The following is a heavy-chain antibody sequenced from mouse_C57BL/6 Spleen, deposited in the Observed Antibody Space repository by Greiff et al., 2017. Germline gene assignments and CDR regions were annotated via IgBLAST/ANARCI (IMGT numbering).Heavy chain of an antibody. Sequence: VQLQQSVAELVRPGASVKLSCTASGFNIKNTYMHWVKQRPEQGLEWIGRIDPANGNTKYAPKFQGKATLTADTSSNPAYLPLSSLTSEDTAIYYCARLSPDGFYWYFDVWGTGTTVTVSS. D-gene: IGHD2-3*01. CDR1: GFNIKNTY. CDR3: ARLSPDGFYWYFDV. V-gene: IGHV14-3*01. CDR2: IDPANGNT. J-gene: IGHJ1*03.